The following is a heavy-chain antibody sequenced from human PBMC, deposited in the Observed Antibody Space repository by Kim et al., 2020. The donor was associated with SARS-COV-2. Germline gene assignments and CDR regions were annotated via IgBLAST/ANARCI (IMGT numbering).Heavy chain of an antibody. D-gene: IGHD3-22*01. J-gene: IGHJ5*02. CDR3: ARRDINGYYSP. V-gene: IGHV4-61*07. Sequence: NYKPTPESRVSISIDTSKNQFSLHLTSVTAADTAMYYCARRDINGYYSPWGQGTLVTVSS.